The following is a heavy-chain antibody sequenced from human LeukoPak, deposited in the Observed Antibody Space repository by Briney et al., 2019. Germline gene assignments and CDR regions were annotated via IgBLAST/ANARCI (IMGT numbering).Heavy chain of an antibody. J-gene: IGHJ6*03. CDR2: IYPGDSDT. CDR1: AYTFTTYW. Sequence: GESLKISCKGSAYTFTTYWIAWVRQMPGKGLEWMGIIYPGDSDTRYSPSFQGQVTISADKSISTAYLQWSRLKASDTAMYYCARQSGSSQGYYYYYYMDVWGKGTTVTVSS. D-gene: IGHD6-6*01. CDR3: ARQSGSSQGYYYYYYMDV. V-gene: IGHV5-51*01.